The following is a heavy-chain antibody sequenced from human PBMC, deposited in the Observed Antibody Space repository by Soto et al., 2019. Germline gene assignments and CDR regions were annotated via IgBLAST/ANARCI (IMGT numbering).Heavy chain of an antibody. V-gene: IGHV4-4*02. CDR3: ARELGWTPSNWFDP. J-gene: IGHJ5*02. D-gene: IGHD1-26*01. CDR2: IYHSGST. CDR1: GGSISSSNW. Sequence: PSETLSLTCAVSGGSISSSNWWSWVRQPPGKGLEWIGEIYHSGSTNYNPSLKSRVTISVDKYKNQFSLKLSSVTAADTAVYYCARELGWTPSNWFDPWGQGTLVTVSS.